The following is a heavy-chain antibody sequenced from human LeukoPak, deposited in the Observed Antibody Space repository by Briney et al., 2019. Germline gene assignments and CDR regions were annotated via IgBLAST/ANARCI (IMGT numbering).Heavy chain of an antibody. Sequence: ASETLSLTCTVSGGSISSYYWSWIRQPAGKGLEWIGRIYTSGSTNYNPSLKSRVTMSVDTSKNQFSLKLSSVTAADTAVYYCARHQDGYGVEEFDYWGQGTLVTVSS. CDR2: IYTSGST. CDR3: ARHQDGYGVEEFDY. V-gene: IGHV4-4*07. CDR1: GGSISSYY. D-gene: IGHD5-12*01. J-gene: IGHJ4*02.